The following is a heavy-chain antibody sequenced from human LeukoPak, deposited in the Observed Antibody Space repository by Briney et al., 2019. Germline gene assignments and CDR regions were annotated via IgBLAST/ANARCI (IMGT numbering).Heavy chain of an antibody. Sequence: GGSLTLSCAATGFTFNHYGMHWVRQAPGKGLEWVAVIWSDGTNRYYTGSVKGRFTIPRVDSRNTVYLQMNTLRAEDTGIYDCAGVAQRRFDYSNSLHYWGQGTPVTVST. CDR1: GFTFNHYG. D-gene: IGHD4-11*01. CDR3: AGVAQRRFDYSNSLHY. J-gene: IGHJ4*02. V-gene: IGHV3-33*01. CDR2: IWSDGTNR.